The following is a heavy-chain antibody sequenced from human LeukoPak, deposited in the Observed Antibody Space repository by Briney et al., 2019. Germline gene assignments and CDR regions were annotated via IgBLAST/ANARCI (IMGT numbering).Heavy chain of an antibody. Sequence: PGGSLRLSCAASGFTFSSYAMHWVRQAPGKGLEWVAVISYDGSNKYYADSVKGRFTISRDNSKNTLYLQMNSLRAEDTAVYYCARGITIFGVATGWFDPWGQGTLVTVSS. J-gene: IGHJ5*02. CDR2: ISYDGSNK. D-gene: IGHD3-3*01. CDR1: GFTFSSYA. CDR3: ARGITIFGVATGWFDP. V-gene: IGHV3-30*04.